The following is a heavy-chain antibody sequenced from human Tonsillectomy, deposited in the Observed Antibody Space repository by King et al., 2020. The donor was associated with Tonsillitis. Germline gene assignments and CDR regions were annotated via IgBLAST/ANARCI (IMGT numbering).Heavy chain of an antibody. V-gene: IGHV1-46*03. J-gene: IGHJ6*02. CDR3: ARAHSSSWYLNYYYNYGMDV. Sequence: QLVQSGAEVKKPGASVKVSCKASGYTFTSYYMHWVRQAPGQGLEWMGIINPSGGSTSYAQKFQGRVTMTRDTSTSTVYMELSSLRSEDTAVYYCARAHSSSWYLNYYYNYGMDVWGQGTTVTVSS. CDR1: GYTFTSYY. D-gene: IGHD6-13*01. CDR2: INPSGGST.